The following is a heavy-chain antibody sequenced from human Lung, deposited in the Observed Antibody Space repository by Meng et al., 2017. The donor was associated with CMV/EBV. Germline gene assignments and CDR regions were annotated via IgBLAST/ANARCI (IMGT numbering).Heavy chain of an antibody. CDR1: GFTFSSYA. CDR2: ISGSGGST. J-gene: IGHJ6*02. V-gene: IGHV3-23*01. D-gene: IGHD4-23*01. CDR3: AKWEGGNPYYYGMDV. Sequence: GGSLRLSCAASGFTFSSYAMSWVRQAPGKGLEWVSAISGSGGSTYYADSVKGRFTISRDNSKNTLYLQMNSLRAEDTAVYHCAKWEGGNPYYYGMDVWGQGTTVTVSS.